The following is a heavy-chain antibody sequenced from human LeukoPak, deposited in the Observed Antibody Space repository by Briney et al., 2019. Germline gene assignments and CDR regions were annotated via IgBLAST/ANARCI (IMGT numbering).Heavy chain of an antibody. V-gene: IGHV3-30-3*01. J-gene: IGHJ4*02. CDR3: ARGEGSVAGTYFDY. D-gene: IGHD6-19*01. CDR2: ISYDGSNK. Sequence: GGSLRLSCAASGFTFSSYAMHWVRQAPGKGLEWVAVISYDGSNKYYADSVKGRFTISRDNSKNTLYLQMNSLRAEDTAVYYCARGEGSVAGTYFDYWGQGTLVTVSS. CDR1: GFTFSSYA.